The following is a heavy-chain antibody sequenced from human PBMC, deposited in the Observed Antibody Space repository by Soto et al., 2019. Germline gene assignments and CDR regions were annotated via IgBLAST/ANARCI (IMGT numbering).Heavy chain of an antibody. J-gene: IGHJ4*02. CDR1: GGSISSSSYY. D-gene: IGHD3-3*01. V-gene: IGHV4-39*02. CDR2: IYYSGST. CDR3: ARDYNDFWSGHFDY. Sequence: SETLSLTCTVSGGSISSSSYYWGWIRQPPGKGLEWIGSIYYSGSTYYNPSLKSRVTISVDTSKNQFSLKLGSVTAADTAVYYCARDYNDFWSGHFDYWDQGALVTVSS.